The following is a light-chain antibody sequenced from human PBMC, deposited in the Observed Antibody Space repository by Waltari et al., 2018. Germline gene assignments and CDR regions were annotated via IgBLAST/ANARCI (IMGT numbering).Light chain of an antibody. V-gene: IGKV4-1*01. CDR3: QQYYSTPRT. Sequence: DIVMTQSPDPLAVSLGVRATINRNASQSVLYSSNNKDYLSWFPQKPGQPPKLLIYWASTRESGVPDRFSGSGSGTDFNLTISSLQAEDVAVYYCQQYYSTPRTFGQGTKVEIK. CDR2: WAS. CDR1: QSVLYSSNNKDY. J-gene: IGKJ1*01.